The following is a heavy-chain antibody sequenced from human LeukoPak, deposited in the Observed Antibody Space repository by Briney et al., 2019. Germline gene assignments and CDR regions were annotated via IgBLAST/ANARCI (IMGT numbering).Heavy chain of an antibody. Sequence: SQTLSLTCAVSGGSISSGGYSWSWIRQPPGKGLEWIGYIYYSGSTYYNPSLKSRVTISVDTSKNQFSLKLSSVTAADTAVYYCARAWPYSGSYYASHYYYMDVWGKGTTVTVSS. V-gene: IGHV4-30-4*07. D-gene: IGHD1-26*01. CDR1: GGSISSGGYS. CDR2: IYYSGST. J-gene: IGHJ6*03. CDR3: ARAWPYSGSYYASHYYYMDV.